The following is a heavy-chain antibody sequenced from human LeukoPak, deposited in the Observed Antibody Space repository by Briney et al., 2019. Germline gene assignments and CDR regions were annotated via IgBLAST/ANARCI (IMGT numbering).Heavy chain of an antibody. CDR3: ARDLGGGDRSDYYYGMDV. V-gene: IGHV1-46*01. Sequence: ASVKVSCKASGYTFTSYHMHWVRQAPGQGLEWMGIINPSGGSTSYAQKFQGRVTMTRDTSTSTVYMELSSLRSEDTAVYYCARDLGGGDRSDYYYGMDVWGQGTTVTVSS. D-gene: IGHD2-21*02. CDR2: INPSGGST. J-gene: IGHJ6*02. CDR1: GYTFTSYH.